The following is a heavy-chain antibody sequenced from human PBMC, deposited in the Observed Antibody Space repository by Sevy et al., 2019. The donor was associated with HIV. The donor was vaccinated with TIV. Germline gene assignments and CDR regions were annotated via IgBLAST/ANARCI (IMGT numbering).Heavy chain of an antibody. D-gene: IGHD3-3*01. CDR1: GFTFSNAW. J-gene: IGHJ4*02. Sequence: GGSLRLSCAASGFTFSNAWMSWVRQAPGKGLEWVGHCKSQSDGGTTDYTAPVKGRFTISRDDSKNTLYLQMNSLKTEDTAVYYCTTKGDFWSGYQYFDYWGQGTLVTVSS. V-gene: IGHV3-15*01. CDR2: CKSQSDGGTT. CDR3: TTKGDFWSGYQYFDY.